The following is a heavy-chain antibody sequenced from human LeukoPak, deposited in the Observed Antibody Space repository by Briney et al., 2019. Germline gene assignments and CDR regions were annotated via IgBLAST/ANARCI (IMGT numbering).Heavy chain of an antibody. Sequence: SETLSLTCIVSGGSINTANYYWTWIRQPPGKGLEWIGYISYSGTPYYNPSLKSRVTISVDTSKNQFSLKLSSVTAADTAVYYCAREITIFGVDPESNWFDPWGQGTLVTVSS. D-gene: IGHD3-3*01. J-gene: IGHJ5*02. CDR1: GGSINTANYY. V-gene: IGHV4-61*01. CDR2: ISYSGTP. CDR3: AREITIFGVDPESNWFDP.